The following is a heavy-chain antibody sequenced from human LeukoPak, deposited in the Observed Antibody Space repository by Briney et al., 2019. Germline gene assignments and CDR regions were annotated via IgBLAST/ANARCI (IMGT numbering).Heavy chain of an antibody. J-gene: IGHJ4*02. V-gene: IGHV1-2*06. CDR3: ARQPYSGSYGYYFDY. Sequence: ASVKVSCKASGYTFTGYYMHWVRQAPGQGLEWMGRINPNSGGTNYAQKFQGRVTMTRDTSISTAYMELSRLRSDDTAVYYCARQPYSGSYGYYFDYWGQGTLVTVSS. CDR1: GYTFTGYY. D-gene: IGHD1-26*01. CDR2: INPNSGGT.